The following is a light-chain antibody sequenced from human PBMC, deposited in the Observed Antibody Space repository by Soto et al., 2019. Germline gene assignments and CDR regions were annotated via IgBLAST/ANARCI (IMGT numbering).Light chain of an antibody. V-gene: IGKV3-11*01. Sequence: ETVLTQSPATLSLSPGQRVTLSCRASQSVGSYLAWYQQKPGQAPRLLIYDASNRATGIPARFSGSGSGTDFTLTITILEPEDCAVYFCQQRTDWPLTFGGGTKLEI. CDR3: QQRTDWPLT. CDR1: QSVGSY. CDR2: DAS. J-gene: IGKJ4*01.